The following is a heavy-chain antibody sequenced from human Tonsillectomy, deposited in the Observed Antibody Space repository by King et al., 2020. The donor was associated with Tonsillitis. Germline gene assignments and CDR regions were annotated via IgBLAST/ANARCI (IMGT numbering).Heavy chain of an antibody. V-gene: IGHV3-49*04. CDR3: TAHPRYDILTDYYYYYYMDV. J-gene: IGHJ6*03. CDR2: IRSKAYGGTT. D-gene: IGHD3-9*01. CDR1: GFTFGDYA. Sequence: VQLVESGGGLVQPGRSLRLSCTASGFTFGDYAMSWVRQAPGKGLEWVGFIRSKAYGGTTEYAASVKGRFTISRDDSKSIAYLQMNSLKTEDTAVYYCTAHPRYDILTDYYYYYYMDVWGKGTTVTVSS.